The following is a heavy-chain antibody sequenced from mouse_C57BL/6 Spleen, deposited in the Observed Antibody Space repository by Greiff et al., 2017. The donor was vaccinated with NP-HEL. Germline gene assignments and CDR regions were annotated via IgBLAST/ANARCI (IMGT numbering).Heavy chain of an antibody. Sequence: EVQRVESGGGLVKPGGSLKLSCAASGFTFSSYAMSWVRQTPEKRLEWVATISDGGSYTYYPDNVKGRFTISRDNAKNNLYLQMSHLKSEDTAMYYCARAHYGGFAYWGQGTLVTVSA. D-gene: IGHD1-1*01. V-gene: IGHV5-4*01. CDR3: ARAHYGGFAY. J-gene: IGHJ3*01. CDR2: ISDGGSYT. CDR1: GFTFSSYA.